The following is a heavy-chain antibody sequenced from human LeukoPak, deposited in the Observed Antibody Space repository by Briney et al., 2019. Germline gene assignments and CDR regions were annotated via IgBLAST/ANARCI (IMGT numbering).Heavy chain of an antibody. CDR1: GGSISSGGYY. CDR3: ARVQYYNGSGSPLGWFDP. V-gene: IGHV4-31*03. D-gene: IGHD3-10*01. Sequence: SETLSLTCTVSGGSISSGGYYWSWIRQHPGKGLEWIGYIYYSGSTYYNPSLKSRVTISVDTSKNQFSLKLSSVTAADTAVYYCARVQYYNGSGSPLGWFDPWGQGTLVTVSS. CDR2: IYYSGST. J-gene: IGHJ5*02.